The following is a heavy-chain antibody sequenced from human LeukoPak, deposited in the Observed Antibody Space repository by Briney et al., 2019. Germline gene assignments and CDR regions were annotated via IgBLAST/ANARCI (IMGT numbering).Heavy chain of an antibody. D-gene: IGHD3-3*01. J-gene: IGHJ5*02. V-gene: IGHV4-39*01. CDR2: IYYSGST. CDR3: ARLGLRFLEWLLYLDP. CDR1: GGSISSSSYC. Sequence: SETLSLTCTVSGGSISSSSYCWGWIRQPPGKGLEWIGSIYYSGSTYYNPSLKSRVTISVDTSKNQFSLKLSSVTAADTAVYYCARLGLRFLEWLLYLDPWGQGTLVTVSS.